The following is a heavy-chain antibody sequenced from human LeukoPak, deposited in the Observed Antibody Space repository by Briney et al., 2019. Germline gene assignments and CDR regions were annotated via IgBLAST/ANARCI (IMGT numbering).Heavy chain of an antibody. Sequence: PGGSLRLSCAASEFTFSSYSMNWVRQAPGKGLEWVSSISSSSSYIYYADSVKGRFTISRDNAKNSLYLQMNSLRAEDTAVYYCAKLKRYSGYGENYFDYWGQGTLVTVSS. D-gene: IGHD5-12*01. CDR2: ISSSSSYI. V-gene: IGHV3-21*04. CDR1: EFTFSSYS. CDR3: AKLKRYSGYGENYFDY. J-gene: IGHJ4*02.